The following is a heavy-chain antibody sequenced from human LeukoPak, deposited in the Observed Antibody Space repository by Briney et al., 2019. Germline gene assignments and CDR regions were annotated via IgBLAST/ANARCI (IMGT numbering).Heavy chain of an antibody. J-gene: IGHJ4*02. CDR2: ISSSGSII. CDR3: ARGGLPKPFDY. V-gene: IGHV3-48*03. Sequence: GGSLRLSCAASGFTFSSYEMNWVRQAPGKGLEWVSYISSSGSIIYYADSAKGRFTISRDNAKSSLYLQMNSLRAEDTAVYYCARGGLPKPFDYWGQGTLVTVSS. CDR1: GFTFSSYE. D-gene: IGHD1-14*01.